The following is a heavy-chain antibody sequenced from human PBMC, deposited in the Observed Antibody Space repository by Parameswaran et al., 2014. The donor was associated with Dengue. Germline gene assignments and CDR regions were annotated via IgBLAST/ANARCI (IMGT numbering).Heavy chain of an antibody. Sequence: WVRQAPGQRLEWIGWIVVGSGNTNYAQKFQERVTITRDLSTSTASMQLSSLRSEDTAVYYCAADPSFGVVTAHYYYYTMDVWGQGTTVTVSS. V-gene: IGHV1-58*01. CDR3: AADPSFGVVTAHYYYYTMDV. D-gene: IGHD3-3*01. CDR2: IVVGSGNT. J-gene: IGHJ6*02.